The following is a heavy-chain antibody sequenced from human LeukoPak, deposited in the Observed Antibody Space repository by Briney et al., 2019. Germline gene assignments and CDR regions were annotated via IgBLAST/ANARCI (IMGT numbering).Heavy chain of an antibody. CDR2: INSDGSST. Sequence: PGGSLRLSCAASGFTFSSYWMHWVRQAPGKGLVWVSHINSDGSSTSYADSVKGRFTISRDNAKNTLYLQMNSLSAEDTAVYYCASRSSRSSVDYWGQGTLVTVSA. V-gene: IGHV3-74*01. CDR1: GFTFSSYW. D-gene: IGHD6-6*01. CDR3: ASRSSRSSVDY. J-gene: IGHJ4*02.